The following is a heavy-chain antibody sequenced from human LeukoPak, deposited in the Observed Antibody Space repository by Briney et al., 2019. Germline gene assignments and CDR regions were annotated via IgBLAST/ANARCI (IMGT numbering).Heavy chain of an antibody. CDR1: GFTFSDYD. CDR2: IGTAGDT. D-gene: IGHD1-1*01. Sequence: PGGSLRLSCAASGFTFSDYDMRWVRQATGKGLEWVSAIGTAGDTYYTGSVKGRFTISRENAKISLYLKMNSLRVGDTAVYYCARVAKERVGGVYYFDYWGQGTLVTVSS. CDR3: ARVAKERVGGVYYFDY. V-gene: IGHV3-13*01. J-gene: IGHJ4*02.